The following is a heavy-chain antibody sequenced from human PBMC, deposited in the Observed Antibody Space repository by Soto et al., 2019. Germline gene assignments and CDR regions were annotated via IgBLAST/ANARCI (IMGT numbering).Heavy chain of an antibody. Sequence: GGSLRLSCAASGLTFSSYWMHWVRQAPGKGLVWVSRMYTDASSATYADAVNGRFTISRDNAKNTLFLKIDSLGTEDTAVYYCVRGNSGYGNFDDWGEGTLVTGLL. V-gene: IGHV3-74*01. CDR2: MYTDASSA. D-gene: IGHD5-12*01. CDR1: GLTFSSYW. CDR3: VRGNSGYGNFDD. J-gene: IGHJ4*02.